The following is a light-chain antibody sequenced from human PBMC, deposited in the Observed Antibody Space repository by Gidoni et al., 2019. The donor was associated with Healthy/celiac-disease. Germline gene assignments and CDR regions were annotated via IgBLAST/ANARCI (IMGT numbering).Light chain of an antibody. CDR2: QDS. CDR3: QAWDSSTVV. CDR1: KLGDKY. J-gene: IGLJ2*01. Sequence: YELTQPPSVSVSTGQTASITCSGDKLGDKYACWYQQKPGQSPVLVIYQDSKRPSGIPERFSGSNSGNTATLTISGTQAMDEADYYCQAWDSSTVVFGGGTKLTVL. V-gene: IGLV3-1*01.